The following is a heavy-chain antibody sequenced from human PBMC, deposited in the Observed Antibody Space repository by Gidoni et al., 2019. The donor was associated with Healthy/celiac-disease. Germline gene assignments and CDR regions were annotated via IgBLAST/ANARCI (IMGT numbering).Heavy chain of an antibody. J-gene: IGHJ4*02. CDR1: GFPFSSYG. D-gene: IGHD3-3*01. V-gene: IGHV3-30*18. CDR2: ISYDGSNK. Sequence: QVQLVESGGGVVKPGRSLRRPCAASGFPFSSYGIHWVRQAPGKGLEWVAVISYDGSNKYYADSVKGRFTISRDNSKNTLYLQMNSLRAEDTAVYYCAKVYDFWSGYCDYWGQGTLVTVSS. CDR3: AKVYDFWSGYCDY.